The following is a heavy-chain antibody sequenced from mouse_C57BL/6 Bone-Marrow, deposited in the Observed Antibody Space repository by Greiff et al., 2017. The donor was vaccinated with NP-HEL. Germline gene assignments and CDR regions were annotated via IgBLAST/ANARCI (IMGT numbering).Heavy chain of an antibody. D-gene: IGHD1-1*01. J-gene: IGHJ4*01. CDR2: INPSTGGT. V-gene: IGHV1-42*01. CDR3: ARGTTVVAPAMDY. Sequence: EVKVVESGPELVKPGASVKISCKASGYSFTGYYMNWVKQSPEKSLEWIGEINPSTGGTTYNQKFKAKATLTVDKSSSTAYMQLKSLTSEDSAVYYCARGTTVVAPAMDYWGQGTSVTVSS. CDR1: GYSFTGYY.